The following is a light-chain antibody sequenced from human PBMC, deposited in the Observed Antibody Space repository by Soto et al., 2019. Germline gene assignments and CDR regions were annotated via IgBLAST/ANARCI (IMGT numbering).Light chain of an antibody. CDR1: QSVSSN. CDR2: GAS. J-gene: IGKJ1*01. CDR3: QQYNNWPRT. V-gene: IGKV3-15*01. Sequence: EIVMTQSPATLSVSPGERATLSCRASQSVSSNLAWYQQKPGQAPRLLIYGASTRATGIPARFSGSGSGTESTLTISGLQSEDFAVYYCQQYNNWPRTFGQGTKVEIK.